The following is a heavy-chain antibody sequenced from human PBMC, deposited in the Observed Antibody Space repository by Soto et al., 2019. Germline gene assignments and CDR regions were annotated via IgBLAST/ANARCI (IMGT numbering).Heavy chain of an antibody. CDR1: GSSSIVFY. CDR2: IYATWTT. D-gene: IGHD1-1*01. V-gene: IGHV4-4*07. Sequence: PSWTXSLTCTFSGSSSIVFYCIWIRKSAGKGLEWIGRIYATWTTYYNPSLKSRVMMSVDTSKKQFSLKLRSVTAADTAVYYCVRDGTKTLRDWFETWGQG. CDR3: VRDGTKTLRDWFET. J-gene: IGHJ5*02.